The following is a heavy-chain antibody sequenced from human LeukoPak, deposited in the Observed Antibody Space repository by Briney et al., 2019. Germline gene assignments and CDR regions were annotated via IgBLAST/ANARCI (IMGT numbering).Heavy chain of an antibody. V-gene: IGHV5-51*01. CDR3: ARLTYCGGDCWNFDY. J-gene: IGHJ4*02. D-gene: IGHD2-21*02. CDR2: IYPGDSDT. CDR1: GYSFTSYW. Sequence: GESLKISCKGSGYSFTSYWIGWVRQMPGKGLEWMGIIYPGDSDTRYSPSFQGQVTISADKSISTAYLQWSSLKASDTAMYYCARLTYCGGDCWNFDYWGQGTLVTVSS.